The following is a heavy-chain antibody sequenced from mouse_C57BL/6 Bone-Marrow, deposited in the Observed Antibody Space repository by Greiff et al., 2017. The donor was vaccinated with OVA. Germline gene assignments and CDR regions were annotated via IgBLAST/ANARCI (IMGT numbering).Heavy chain of an antibody. CDR1: GYTFTDYE. J-gene: IGHJ3*01. Sequence: VKLMESGAELVRPGASVTLSCKASGYTFTDYEMHWVKQTPVHGLEWIGAIDPETGGTAYNQKFKGKAILTADKSSSTAYMELRSLTSEDSAVYYCTRWLAQATGFAYWGQGTLVTVSA. CDR2: IDPETGGT. V-gene: IGHV1-15*01. CDR3: TRWLAQATGFAY. D-gene: IGHD3-2*02.